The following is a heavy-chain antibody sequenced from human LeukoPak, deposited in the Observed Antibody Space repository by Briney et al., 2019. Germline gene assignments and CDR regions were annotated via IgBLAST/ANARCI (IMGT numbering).Heavy chain of an antibody. J-gene: IGHJ4*02. Sequence: GGSLRLSCAASGFIFSTYSMNWVRQAPGKGLEWVSYISGSSSSIYYADSVKGRFTISRDSAKNSLYLQMNSLRAEDTAVYYCARDLGLDYWGQGTLVTVSS. CDR3: ARDLGLDY. D-gene: IGHD1-26*01. CDR2: ISGSSSSI. CDR1: GFIFSTYS. V-gene: IGHV3-48*01.